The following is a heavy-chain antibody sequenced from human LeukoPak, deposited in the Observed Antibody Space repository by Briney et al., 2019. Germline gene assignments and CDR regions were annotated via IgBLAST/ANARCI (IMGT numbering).Heavy chain of an antibody. D-gene: IGHD3-3*01. CDR3: AKLYYDSWSGYSGFYFDY. V-gene: IGHV3-23*01. Sequence: GGSLRLSCAASGFTFNSYAMTWARQAPGKGLEWVSAISGSGGSTYYADSVKGRFTISRDNSKNTLYLQMNSLRAEDTAVYYCAKLYYDSWSGYSGFYFDYWGQGTLVTVSS. J-gene: IGHJ4*02. CDR2: ISGSGGST. CDR1: GFTFNSYA.